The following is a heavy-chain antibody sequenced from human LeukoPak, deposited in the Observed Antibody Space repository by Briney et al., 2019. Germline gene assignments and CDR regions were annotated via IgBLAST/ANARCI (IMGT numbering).Heavy chain of an antibody. CDR3: ARDAMIRGVIMGY. J-gene: IGHJ4*02. D-gene: IGHD3-10*01. Sequence: GGSLRLSCAVSGFTFSNYRMSWVRQAPGKGLEWVSYISSSSSTIYYADSVKGRFTISRDNAKNSLYLQMNSLRAEDTAVYYCARDAMIRGVIMGYWGQGTLVTVSS. CDR2: ISSSSSTI. V-gene: IGHV3-48*04. CDR1: GFTFSNYR.